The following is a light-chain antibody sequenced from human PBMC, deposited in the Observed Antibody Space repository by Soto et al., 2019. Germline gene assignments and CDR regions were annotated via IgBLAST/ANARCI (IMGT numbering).Light chain of an antibody. CDR3: AVWDQSLTGWV. J-gene: IGLJ3*02. V-gene: IGLV1-47*01. CDR1: SSNIGSHF. Sequence: QSVLTQPPSASGTPGQSLTISCSGSSSNIGSHFVYWYQHLPGTAPKLLIFRDGQRPSWVPAQFFGSKSGTSASLAITGLRSEDEADYYCAVWDQSLTGWVFGGGTKLTVL. CDR2: RDG.